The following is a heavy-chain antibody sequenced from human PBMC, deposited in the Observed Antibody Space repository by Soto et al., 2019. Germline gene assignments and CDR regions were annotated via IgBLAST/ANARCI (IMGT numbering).Heavy chain of an antibody. V-gene: IGHV4-31*03. J-gene: IGHJ4*02. CDR3: ARVDMAPTFDY. Sequence: SLTCTVSGGSISSGGYYWSWIRQHPGKGLEWIGYIYYSGSTYYNPSLKSRVTISVDTSKNQFSLKLSSVTAADTAVYYCARVDMAPTFDYWGQGXLVTVYS. D-gene: IGHD2-2*03. CDR2: IYYSGST. CDR1: GGSISSGGYY.